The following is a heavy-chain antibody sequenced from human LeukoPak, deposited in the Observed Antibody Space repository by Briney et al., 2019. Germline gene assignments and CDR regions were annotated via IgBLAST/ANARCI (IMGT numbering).Heavy chain of an antibody. CDR1: GFTFSSYA. CDR2: ISGSGGST. V-gene: IGHV3-23*01. Sequence: GRSLRLSCAASGFTFSSYAMSWVRQAPGKGLEWVSAISGSGGSTYYADSVKGRFTISRDNSKNTLYLQMNSLRAEDTAVYYCAKDLATIVVVPAAIQAYWGQGTLVTVSS. J-gene: IGHJ4*02. CDR3: AKDLATIVVVPAAIQAY. D-gene: IGHD2-2*02.